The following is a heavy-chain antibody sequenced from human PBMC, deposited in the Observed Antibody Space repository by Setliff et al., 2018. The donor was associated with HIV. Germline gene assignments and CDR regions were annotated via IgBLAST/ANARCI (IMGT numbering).Heavy chain of an antibody. V-gene: IGHV1-18*01. CDR2: ISAYNDNT. J-gene: IGHJ3*02. D-gene: IGHD2-2*01. Sequence: GASVKVSCKTSGYTFTNYGISWVRQAAGQGLEWMGWISAYNDNTNYAQKVQGRVTMTTDTSTSTAYMDLRSLRSDDTAVYYCARALGYCSSTSCYGGIDAFDIWGQGTMVTVSS. CDR3: ARALGYCSSTSCYGGIDAFDI. CDR1: GYTFTNYG.